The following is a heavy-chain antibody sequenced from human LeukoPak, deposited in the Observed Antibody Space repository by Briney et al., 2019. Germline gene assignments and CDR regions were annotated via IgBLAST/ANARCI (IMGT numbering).Heavy chain of an antibody. CDR3: ARGRGLIIPLDY. J-gene: IGHJ4*02. V-gene: IGHV3-23*01. CDR1: GFTFSSYA. D-gene: IGHD3-10*01. Sequence: GGSLRLSCVASGFTFSSYAMTWVRQAPVKGLEWVSSITSSGGSTYYADSVKGRFTISRDNSKNTLYLQMNSLRAEDTAVYYCARGRGLIIPLDYWGQGTLVTVSS. CDR2: ITSSGGST.